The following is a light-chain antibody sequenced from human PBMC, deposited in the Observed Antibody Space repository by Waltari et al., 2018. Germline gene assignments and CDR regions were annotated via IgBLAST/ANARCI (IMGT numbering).Light chain of an antibody. J-gene: IGKJ1*01. CDR3: QQYNSYSPT. Sequence: DIQMTQSPSTLSASVGDRVTITCRASQSISTWLAWYQQKPGKAHKLVIYKATSLQSGVPSRFSGSGSGTEFTLTISSLQPDDFATYYCQQYNSYSPTFGQGTKVEIK. CDR2: KAT. V-gene: IGKV1-5*03. CDR1: QSISTW.